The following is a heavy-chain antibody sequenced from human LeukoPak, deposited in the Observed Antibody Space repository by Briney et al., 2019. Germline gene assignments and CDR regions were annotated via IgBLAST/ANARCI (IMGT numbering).Heavy chain of an antibody. CDR2: IYGVDGT. J-gene: IGHJ4*02. CDR3: ASDLIY. V-gene: IGHV3-53*05. Sequence: PGGSLRLSCAASGVTVSSQYMNWVRRARGKGLEWVSVIYGVDGTSYADSVKGRFTISRDNSKNTVYLQMNSLRAEDTAVYYCASDLIYWGQGTLVTVSS. CDR1: GVTVSSQY.